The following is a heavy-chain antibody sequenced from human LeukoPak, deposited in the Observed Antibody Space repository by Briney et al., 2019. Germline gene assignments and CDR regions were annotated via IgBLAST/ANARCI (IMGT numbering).Heavy chain of an antibody. J-gene: IGHJ4*02. CDR2: INHSGST. CDR3: ARGYQFSVTSIPGY. V-gene: IGHV4-34*01. Sequence: KPSETLSLTCTVSGGSIKNYYWYWIRQPPGKGLEWIGEINHSGSTNYNPSLKSRVTISVDTSKNQFSLKLNSVTAADTAVYYCARGYQFSVTSIPGYWGQGTLVTVSS. D-gene: IGHD2-21*02. CDR1: GGSIKNYY.